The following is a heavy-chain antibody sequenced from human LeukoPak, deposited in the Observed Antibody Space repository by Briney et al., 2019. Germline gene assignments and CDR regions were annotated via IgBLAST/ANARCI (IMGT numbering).Heavy chain of an antibody. CDR2: ISSSSSYI. V-gene: IGHV3-21*01. D-gene: IGHD6-6*01. J-gene: IGHJ4*02. CDR1: GFTFSSHS. CDR3: ARDAGSSSFSY. Sequence: PGGSLRLSCAASGFTFSSHSMNWVREAPGKGLEWVSSISSSSSYIYYADSVKGRFTISRDNAKNSLYLQMNSLRAEDTAVYYCARDAGSSSFSYWGQGTLVTVSS.